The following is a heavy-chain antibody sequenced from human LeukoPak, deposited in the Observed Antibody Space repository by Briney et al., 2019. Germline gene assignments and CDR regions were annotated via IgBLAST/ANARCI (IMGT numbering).Heavy chain of an antibody. Sequence: PSETLSLTCAIYGGSFSDYYWSWIRQPPGKGLEWIGEINHSGRTNYNPSLKSRVTISVDTSKNQFSLKLRSVTAADTAVYYCARGTLIVLNYWGQGTLVNVSS. D-gene: IGHD2/OR15-2a*01. CDR1: GGSFSDYY. V-gene: IGHV4-34*01. CDR3: ARGTLIVLNY. CDR2: INHSGRT. J-gene: IGHJ4*02.